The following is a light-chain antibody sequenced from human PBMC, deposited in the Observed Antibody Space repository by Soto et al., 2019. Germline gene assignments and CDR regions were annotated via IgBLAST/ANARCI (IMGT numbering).Light chain of an antibody. V-gene: IGKV3-20*01. CDR1: QSVSSSY. CDR3: QQYGSSPLLT. J-gene: IGKJ4*01. CDR2: GAS. Sequence: ELGWTQSPGTLSLSPGERATLSCRASQSVSSSYLAWYQQKPGQAPRHLIYGASSRATAIPDRFSGSGAGTDVTLTISRLEPEDFAVYYCQQYGSSPLLTFGGGTKVEIK.